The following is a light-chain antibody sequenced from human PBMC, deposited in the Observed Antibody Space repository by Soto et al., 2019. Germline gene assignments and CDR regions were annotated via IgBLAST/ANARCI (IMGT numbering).Light chain of an antibody. CDR2: DVS. Sequence: QSALTQPASVSGSPGQSITISCTGTSSDVGGYNYVSWYQQHPGKAPKLMIFDVSNRPSGVSNRFSGSKSGNTASLTISGLQAEDEADYYCSSSSNTLDVFGTGTKVTVL. CDR3: SSSSNTLDV. J-gene: IGLJ1*01. V-gene: IGLV2-14*01. CDR1: SSDVGGYNY.